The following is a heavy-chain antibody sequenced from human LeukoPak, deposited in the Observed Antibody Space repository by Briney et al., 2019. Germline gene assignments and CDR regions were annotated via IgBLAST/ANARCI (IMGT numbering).Heavy chain of an antibody. V-gene: IGHV3-23*01. J-gene: IGHJ4*02. D-gene: IGHD3-10*01. Sequence: PGGSLRLSCAASGSTFSNYAMNWVRQAPGKGLEWVSAITGSGGSTFYADSVKGRFTISRDNSKNTLYLQMNSLRAEDSAVYYCAKGWYYYGSGSYVFDYWGQGTLVTVSS. CDR3: AKGWYYYGSGSYVFDY. CDR2: ITGSGGST. CDR1: GSTFSNYA.